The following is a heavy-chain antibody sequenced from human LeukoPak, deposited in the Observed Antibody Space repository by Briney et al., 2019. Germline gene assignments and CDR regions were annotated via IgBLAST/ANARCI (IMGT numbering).Heavy chain of an antibody. V-gene: IGHV1-69*13. CDR2: IIPIFGTA. Sequence: GASVKVSCKASGGTFSSYAISWVRQAPGQGLEWMGGIIPIFGTANYAQKFQGRVTITADESTSTAYMELSSLRSEDTAVYYCASSGLLSGKANWFDPWGQGTLVTVSS. D-gene: IGHD3-10*01. CDR3: ASSGLLSGKANWFDP. CDR1: GGTFSSYA. J-gene: IGHJ5*02.